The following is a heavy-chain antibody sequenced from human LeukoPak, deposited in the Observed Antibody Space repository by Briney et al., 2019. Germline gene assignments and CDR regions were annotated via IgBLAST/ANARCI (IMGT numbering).Heavy chain of an antibody. CDR3: TKGENYDLDY. CDR2: ISGSGGST. J-gene: IGHJ4*02. V-gene: IGHV3-23*01. D-gene: IGHD3-3*01. CDR1: GFTFDDYG. Sequence: PGGSLRLSCAASGFTFDDYGMSWVRQAPGKGLEWVSAISGSGGSTYYAGSVKGRFTISRDNSKNTLYLQMNSLRPEDTAVYYCTKGENYDLDYWGQGTLVTVFS.